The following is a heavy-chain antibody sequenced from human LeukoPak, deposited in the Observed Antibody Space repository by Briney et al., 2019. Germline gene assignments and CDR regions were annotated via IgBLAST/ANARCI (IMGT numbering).Heavy chain of an antibody. CDR2: MNPNSGNT. CDR1: GYTFTSYD. CDR3: ARAPYSSSWSMGSNWFDP. Sequence: ASVKVSCKASGYTFTSYDINWVRQATGQGLEWMGWMNPNSGNTGYAQKFQGRVTMTRNTSISTAYMELSSLRSEDTAVYYCARAPYSSSWSMGSNWFDPWGQGTLVTVSS. D-gene: IGHD6-13*01. J-gene: IGHJ5*02. V-gene: IGHV1-8*01.